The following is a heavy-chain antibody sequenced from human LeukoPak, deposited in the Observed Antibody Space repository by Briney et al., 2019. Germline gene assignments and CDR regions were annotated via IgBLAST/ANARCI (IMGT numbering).Heavy chain of an antibody. Sequence: PSETLSLTCAVYGGSFSGYYWGWIRQPPGKGLEWIGYIYYSGSTNYNPSLKSRVTISVDTSKNQFSLKLSSVTAADTAVYYCARDYYDILTGYYNFDYWGQGTLVTVSS. CDR3: ARDYYDILTGYYNFDY. J-gene: IGHJ4*02. D-gene: IGHD3-9*01. V-gene: IGHV4-59*01. CDR1: GGSFSGYY. CDR2: IYYSGST.